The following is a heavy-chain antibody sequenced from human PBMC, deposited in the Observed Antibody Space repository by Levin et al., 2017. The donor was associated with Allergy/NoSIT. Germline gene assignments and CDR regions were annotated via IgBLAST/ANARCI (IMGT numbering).Heavy chain of an antibody. CDR3: ASIVPPGYSDY. CDR1: GGSINNYY. D-gene: IGHD3-9*01. CDR2: IHYTGST. Sequence: SQTLSLTCTVSGGSINNYYWTWIRQPPGKGLEWIRYIHYTGSTEYNPSLKSRVTMSVDTSNNQFSLNLRSVTAADTAVYFCASIVPPGYSDYWGQGTLVTVS. V-gene: IGHV4-59*01. J-gene: IGHJ4*02.